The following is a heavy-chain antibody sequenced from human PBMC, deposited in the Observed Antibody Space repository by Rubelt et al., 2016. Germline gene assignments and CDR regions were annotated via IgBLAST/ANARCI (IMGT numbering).Heavy chain of an antibody. D-gene: IGHD2-15*01. CDR3: ARGRDIVVVVAATGDY. V-gene: IGHV3-30*04. Sequence: TFSSYAMHWVRQAPGKGLEWVAVISYDGSNKYYADSVKGRFTISRDNSKNTLYLQMNSLRAEDTAVYYCARGRDIVVVVAATGDYWGQGTLVTVSS. CDR2: ISYDGSNK. J-gene: IGHJ4*02. CDR1: TFSSYA.